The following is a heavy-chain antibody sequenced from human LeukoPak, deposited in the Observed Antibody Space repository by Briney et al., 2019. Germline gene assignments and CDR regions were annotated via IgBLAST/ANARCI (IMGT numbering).Heavy chain of an antibody. J-gene: IGHJ4*02. CDR2: ISYDGSNK. CDR3: AREHNFFDY. Sequence: GGSLRLSCAASGFTFSSYAMHWVRQAPGKGLEWVAVISYDGSNKYYADSVKGRFTISRGNSKNTLYLQMNSLRAEDTAVYYCAREHNFFDYWGQGTLVTVSS. D-gene: IGHD2-21*01. CDR1: GFTFSSYA. V-gene: IGHV3-30-3*01.